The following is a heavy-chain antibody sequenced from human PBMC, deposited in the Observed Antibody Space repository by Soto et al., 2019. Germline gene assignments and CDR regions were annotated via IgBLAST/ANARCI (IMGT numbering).Heavy chain of an antibody. CDR3: AKDHSISPEGVWGFDF. CDR1: GFTFSNFA. CDR2: ILGGGGAT. J-gene: IGHJ4*02. V-gene: IGHV3-23*01. Sequence: EVQLLESGGGLVQPGGSLRLSCAASGFTFSNFALSWVRQASGKGPQWVSSILGGGGATFYADSVKGRFTISRDNSKNTLYLQMSSLRADDTAVYHCAKDHSISPEGVWGFDFWGRGTLVTVSS. D-gene: IGHD6-13*01.